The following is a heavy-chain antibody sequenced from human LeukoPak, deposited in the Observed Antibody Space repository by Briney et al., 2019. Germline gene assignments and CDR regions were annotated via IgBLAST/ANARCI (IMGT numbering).Heavy chain of an antibody. D-gene: IGHD3-10*02. J-gene: IGHJ6*04. CDR2: ITTSSTYI. Sequence: PGGSLRLSCAASGFSFSTYNMNWVRQAPGKGLEWVSSITTSSTYIYYADSVKGRFTISRDNAKNSLYLQMNSLRAEDTAVYYCVELGITMIGGVWGKGTTVTISS. CDR3: VELGITMIGGV. V-gene: IGHV3-21*01. CDR1: GFSFSTYN.